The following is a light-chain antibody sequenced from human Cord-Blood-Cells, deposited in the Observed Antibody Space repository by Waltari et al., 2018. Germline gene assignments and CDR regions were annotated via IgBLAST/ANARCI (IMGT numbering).Light chain of an antibody. CDR2: VKSDGSH. V-gene: IGLV4-3*01. CDR1: RSHTPTP. CDR3: GESHTIDGQVGYV. Sequence: LPVLTQPPSASALLGPPIKPPSPHSRSHTPTPIQWQQQTPGRSPQYKMKVKSDGSHSKGDGIPDRFMGSSSGADRYLTFSNLQSDDEAEYHCGESHTIDGQVGYVFGTGTKVTVL. J-gene: IGLJ1*01.